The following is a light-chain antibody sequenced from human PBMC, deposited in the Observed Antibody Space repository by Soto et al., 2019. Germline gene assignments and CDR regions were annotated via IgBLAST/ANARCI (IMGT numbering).Light chain of an antibody. J-gene: IGLJ1*01. V-gene: IGLV2-14*01. CDR2: EVS. Sequence: QSVLTQPASVSGSPGQSITISCTGTSSDVGGYIYVSWHQQHPGKAPKLMIYEVSNRPSGVSDRFSGSKSGDTASLTISGLQAEDEADYYCSSYTSSSTRVFGTGTKVTV. CDR1: SSDVGGYIY. CDR3: SSYTSSSTRV.